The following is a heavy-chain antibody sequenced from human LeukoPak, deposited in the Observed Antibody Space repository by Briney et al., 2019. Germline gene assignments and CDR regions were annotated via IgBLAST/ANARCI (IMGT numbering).Heavy chain of an antibody. V-gene: IGHV4-59*01. J-gene: IGHJ4*02. D-gene: IGHD2-15*01. CDR3: ARGVTELLPDY. CDR2: IYYSGLT. Sequence: LEPLSLTCTVSGGSISSYYWSWIRQPPGKALEWIGYIYYSGLTNYNPPLNNRVTISVDTSKNHCSLKLSCVTAADTAAYYCARGVTELLPDYWGQGTLVTVSS. CDR1: GGSISSYY.